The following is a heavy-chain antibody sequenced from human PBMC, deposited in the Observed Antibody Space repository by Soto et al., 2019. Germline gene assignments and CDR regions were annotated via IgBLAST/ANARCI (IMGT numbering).Heavy chain of an antibody. V-gene: IGHV3-23*01. J-gene: IGHJ4*02. D-gene: IGHD1-1*01. CDR1: GFTFSSYS. CDR2: ISGDSGTT. Sequence: PGGSLRLSCAASGFTFSSYSMSWVRQAPGKGLEGVSVISGDSGTTFYADSVKGRFAISRDNSKNTLYLQMNSLRAEDTAVYYCAKYLDGGRRLFDYWGQGALVTVSS. CDR3: AKYLDGGRRLFDY.